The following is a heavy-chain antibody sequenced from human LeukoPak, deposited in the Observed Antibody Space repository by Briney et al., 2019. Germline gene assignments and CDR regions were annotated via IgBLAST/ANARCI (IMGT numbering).Heavy chain of an antibody. Sequence: SVKVSCKASGYTFISYVINWVRQPPGQWLESMGAIIPIFGTANYAQKFQGRVTITADESTSTAYMELSSLRSEDTAVYYCASCPIRPRYYDFWSATKGWFDPWGQGTLVTVSS. CDR2: IIPIFGTA. D-gene: IGHD3-3*01. J-gene: IGHJ5*02. CDR1: GYTFISYV. CDR3: ASCPIRPRYYDFWSATKGWFDP. V-gene: IGHV1-69*13.